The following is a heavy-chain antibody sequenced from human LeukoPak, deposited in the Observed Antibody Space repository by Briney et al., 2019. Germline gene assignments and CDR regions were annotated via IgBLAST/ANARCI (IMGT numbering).Heavy chain of an antibody. CDR1: GGSISRGSYY. V-gene: IGHV4-61*02. J-gene: IGHJ4*02. Sequence: PSETLSLTCSVSGGSISRGSYYWNWIRQPAGKGLEWMGRIYNSGSTNYNPTLKSRVTISTDMSKNQFSLKLTSVTAADTAVYYCARGNYYDSSGFDYWGQGTLVTVSS. CDR2: IYNSGST. D-gene: IGHD3-22*01. CDR3: ARGNYYDSSGFDY.